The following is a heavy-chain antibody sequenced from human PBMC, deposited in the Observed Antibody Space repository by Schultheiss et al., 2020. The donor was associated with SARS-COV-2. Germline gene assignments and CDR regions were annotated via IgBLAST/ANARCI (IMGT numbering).Heavy chain of an antibody. J-gene: IGHJ6*02. V-gene: IGHV3-33*01. Sequence: GGSLRLSCAASGFTFSSYGMHWVRQAPGKGLEWVAVIWYDGSNKYYADSVKGRFTISRDNSKNTLYLQMNSLRAEDTAVYYCARLPTGGELPSYYYYYGMDVWGQGTTVTVSS. CDR2: IWYDGSNK. CDR1: GFTFSSYG. CDR3: ARLPTGGELPSYYYYYGMDV. D-gene: IGHD1-26*01.